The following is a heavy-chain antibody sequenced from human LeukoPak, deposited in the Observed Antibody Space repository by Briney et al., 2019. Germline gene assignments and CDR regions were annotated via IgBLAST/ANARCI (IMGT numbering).Heavy chain of an antibody. D-gene: IGHD6-13*01. CDR1: GFTFSSYA. V-gene: IGHV3-23*01. J-gene: IGHJ4*02. CDR2: ISGSGGST. CDR3: AKDKYSGRPTVDSSSWFTDY. Sequence: GGSLRLSCAASGFTFSSYAMSWVRQAPGKGLEWVSAISGSGGSTYYADSVKGRFTISRDNSKNTLYLQMNSLRAEDTAVYYCAKDKYSGRPTVDSSSWFTDYWGQGTLVTVSS.